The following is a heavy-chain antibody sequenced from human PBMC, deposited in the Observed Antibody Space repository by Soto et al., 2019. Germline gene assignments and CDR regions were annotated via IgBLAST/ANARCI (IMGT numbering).Heavy chain of an antibody. D-gene: IGHD2-15*01. CDR3: ARGDCVGGSCYSLAGSFYYYMDV. J-gene: IGHJ6*03. CDR2: INSDGSVS. CDR1: GFTFSNYW. Sequence: EVKLVESGGGLVQPGGSLRLSCAASGFTFSNYWMYWVRQAPGQGLVWVSRINSDGSVSRYADSVKGRLTISRDNVKNTLYLQMHSLRVEETAVYYCARGDCVGGSCYSLAGSFYYYMDVWGKGTTVTVFS. V-gene: IGHV3-74*01.